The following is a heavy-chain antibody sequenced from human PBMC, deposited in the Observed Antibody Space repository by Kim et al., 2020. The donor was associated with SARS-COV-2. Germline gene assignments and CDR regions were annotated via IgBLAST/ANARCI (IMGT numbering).Heavy chain of an antibody. CDR2: ISAYNGNT. J-gene: IGHJ6*02. V-gene: IGHV1-18*01. CDR3: ARDGYYDILTGYYNLYYGMDV. Sequence: ASVKVSCKASGYTFTSYGISWVRQAPGQGLEWMGWISAYNGNTNYAQKLQGRVTMTTDTSTSTAYMELRSLRSDDTAVYYCARDGYYDILTGYYNLYYGMDVWGQGTTVTVSS. D-gene: IGHD3-9*01. CDR1: GYTFTSYG.